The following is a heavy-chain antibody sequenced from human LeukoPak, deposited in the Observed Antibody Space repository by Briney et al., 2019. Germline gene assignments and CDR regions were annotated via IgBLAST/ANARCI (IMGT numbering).Heavy chain of an antibody. J-gene: IGHJ6*02. CDR3: ARDGPYSSGWYGGYYYYGMDV. D-gene: IGHD6-19*01. Sequence: PGGSLRLSCAASGFTFSSYAMHWVRQAPGKGLERVAVISYDGSNKYYADSVKGRFTISRDNSKNTLYLQMNSLRAEDTAVYYCARDGPYSSGWYGGYYYYGMDVWGQGTTVTVSS. V-gene: IGHV3-30-3*01. CDR1: GFTFSSYA. CDR2: ISYDGSNK.